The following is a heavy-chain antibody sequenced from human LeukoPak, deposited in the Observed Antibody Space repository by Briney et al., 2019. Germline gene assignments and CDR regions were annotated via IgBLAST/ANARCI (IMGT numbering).Heavy chain of an antibody. V-gene: IGHV3-21*01. CDR1: GFTFSSYS. CDR2: ISSSSTYI. CDR3: AREILGELYFDF. Sequence: GGSLRLSCAASGFTFSSYSMNWVRQAPGKGLEWVSSISSSSTYIYYADSVKGRFTISRDNAKNSLHLQMNSLRAEDTAVYYCAREILGELYFDFWGQGTLVTVSS. D-gene: IGHD3-10*01. J-gene: IGHJ4*02.